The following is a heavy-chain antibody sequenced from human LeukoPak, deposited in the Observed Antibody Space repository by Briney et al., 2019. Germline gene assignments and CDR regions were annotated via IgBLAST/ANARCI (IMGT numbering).Heavy chain of an antibody. CDR3: ARTVRGVLAHLDY. J-gene: IGHJ4*02. CDR1: GFTFTSNW. D-gene: IGHD3-10*01. V-gene: IGHV3-48*04. Sequence: PGGSLRLSCAASGFTFTSNWMSWVRQAPGKGLEWIAYISYSDRTVYKEDAVKGRFTISRDNTKNSVFLQMNSLRAEDTAVYYCARTVRGVLAHLDYWGQGTPVTVSS. CDR2: ISYSDRTV.